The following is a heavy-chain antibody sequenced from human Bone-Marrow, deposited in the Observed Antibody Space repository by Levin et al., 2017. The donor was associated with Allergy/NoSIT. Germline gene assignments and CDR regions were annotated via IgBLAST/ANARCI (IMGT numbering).Heavy chain of an antibody. CDR3: ARKLASGSPYFDS. J-gene: IGHJ4*02. CDR1: DFTFSTYV. V-gene: IGHV3-23*01. CDR2: ISGSGDTT. D-gene: IGHD1-26*01. Sequence: GESLKISCAASDFTFSTYVVSWVRQTPGKGLKWVSSISGSGDTTYYADSVKGRFTISRDNSKNTLYLQMNSLRAEDTAFYYCARKLASGSPYFDSWGQGTLVTVSS.